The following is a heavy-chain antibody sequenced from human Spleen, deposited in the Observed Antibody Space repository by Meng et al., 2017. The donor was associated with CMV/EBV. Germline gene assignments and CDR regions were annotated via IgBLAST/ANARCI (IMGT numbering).Heavy chain of an antibody. CDR1: GGAYSSYA. V-gene: IGHV1-69*12. CDR3: ARGEGEQLVEANY. J-gene: IGHJ4*02. CDR2: INPISGTA. Sequence: VQLVEAGDKVTMPGSTVKASSKAAGGAYSSYAISWSRQAPGQGHELIGVINPISGTANYAQKFQGRVTITADESTSTAYMVLSSLRSEDTAVYYCARGEGEQLVEANYWGQGTLVTVSS. D-gene: IGHD6-6*01.